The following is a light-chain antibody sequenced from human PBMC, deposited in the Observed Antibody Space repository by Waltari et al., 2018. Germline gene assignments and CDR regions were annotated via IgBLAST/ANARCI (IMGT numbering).Light chain of an antibody. CDR2: VNSDGSH. Sequence: QLVVTQSPSASASLGASVKLTCTLSSGHSSNIIAWLQQQPEKGPRYLMKVNSDGSHSRGDVSPDRFSGSSSGAERHLTMSSRQAEDEADYYCQTGGHGTWVFGGGTKLTVL. J-gene: IGLJ3*02. V-gene: IGLV4-69*01. CDR3: QTGGHGTWV. CDR1: SGHSSNI.